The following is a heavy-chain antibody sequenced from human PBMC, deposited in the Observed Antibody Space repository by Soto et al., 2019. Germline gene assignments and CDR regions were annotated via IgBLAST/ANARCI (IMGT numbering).Heavy chain of an antibody. CDR2: ISGSGGST. V-gene: IGHV3-23*01. D-gene: IGHD2-15*01. CDR3: AKDAVVVVVVAAIPPYYFDY. J-gene: IGHJ4*02. Sequence: GGSLRLSCAASGFTFSSYAMSWVRQAPGKGLEWVSAISGSGGSTYYADSVKGRFTISRDNSKNTLYLQMNSLRAEDTAVYYCAKDAVVVVVVAAIPPYYFDYWGQGTLVTVSS. CDR1: GFTFSSYA.